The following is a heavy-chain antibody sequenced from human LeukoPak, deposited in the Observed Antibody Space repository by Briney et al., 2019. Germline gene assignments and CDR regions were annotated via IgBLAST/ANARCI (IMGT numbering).Heavy chain of an antibody. CDR2: IHTSGGS. J-gene: IGHJ4*02. CDR1: GASISHYY. V-gene: IGHV4-4*09. CDR3: ARLGSYHDF. D-gene: IGHD1-26*01. Sequence: PSETLSLTCTVSGASISHYYWSWIRQTPEKGLEWMGHIHTSGGSSPYPSLKSRLTMSIETSRNQFPLKLTSVTAADTAVYFCARLGSYHDFWGQGALVTVSS.